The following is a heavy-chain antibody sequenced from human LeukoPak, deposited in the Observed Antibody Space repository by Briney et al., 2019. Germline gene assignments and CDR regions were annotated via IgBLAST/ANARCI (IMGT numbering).Heavy chain of an antibody. CDR2: IYYTGTT. CDR1: GVSILSSNDY. CDR3: ARRGYGDNYHYGMDV. Sequence: SETLSLTCTVSGVSILSSNDYWGWIRQPPGKGLEWIANIYYTGTTYYNPSLESRVTMSVDTSKNHFSLKLSSVTAADTAVYYCARRGYGDNYHYGMDVWGQGTTVTVSS. V-gene: IGHV4-39*01. J-gene: IGHJ6*02. D-gene: IGHD4-17*01.